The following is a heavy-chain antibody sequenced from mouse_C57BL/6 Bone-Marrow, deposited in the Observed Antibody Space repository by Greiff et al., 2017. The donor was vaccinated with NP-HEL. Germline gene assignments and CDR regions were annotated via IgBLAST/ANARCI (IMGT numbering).Heavy chain of an antibody. D-gene: IGHD2-4*01. CDR2: ISSGGSYT. V-gene: IGHV5-6*01. J-gene: IGHJ1*03. CDR1: GFTFSSYG. Sequence: EVQVVESGGDLVKPGGSLKLSCAASGFTFSSYGMSWVRQTPDKRLEWVATISSGGSYTYYPDSVKGRFTISRDNAKNTLYLQMSSLKSEDTAMYYCARHRDDYDDPYWYFDVWGTGTTVTVSS. CDR3: ARHRDDYDDPYWYFDV.